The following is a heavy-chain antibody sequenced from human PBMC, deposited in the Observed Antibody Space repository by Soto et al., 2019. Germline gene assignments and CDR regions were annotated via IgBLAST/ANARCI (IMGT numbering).Heavy chain of an antibody. CDR1: GFTFSSYG. J-gene: IGHJ6*02. CDR3: AKDHVRVRGNMDV. V-gene: IGHV3-30*18. CDR2: ISYDGSNK. D-gene: IGHD3-10*01. Sequence: GGSLRLSCAASGFTFSSYGVHWVRQAPGKGLEWVAVISYDGSNKYYADSVKGRFTISRDNSKNTLYLQMNSLRAEDTAVYYCAKDHVRVRGNMDVWGQGTTVTVSS.